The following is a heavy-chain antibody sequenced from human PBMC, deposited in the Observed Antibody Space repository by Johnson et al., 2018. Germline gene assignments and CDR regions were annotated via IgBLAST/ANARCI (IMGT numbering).Heavy chain of an antibody. CDR1: GFTFSNND. Sequence: EVQLVEAGGGVVQPGRSLRLSCAASGFTFSNNDMNWAHQAPGKGLEWLSGVSCNGSRTHYADAVKGRFIISGDNSRNTLYLQTNSLRAEDTAVYYCARDLTTVTTNSEYFQPWGKGTLVTVSS. CDR3: ARDLTTVTTNSEYFQP. V-gene: IGHV3-35*01. D-gene: IGHD4-17*01. CDR2: VSCNGSRT. J-gene: IGHJ1*01.